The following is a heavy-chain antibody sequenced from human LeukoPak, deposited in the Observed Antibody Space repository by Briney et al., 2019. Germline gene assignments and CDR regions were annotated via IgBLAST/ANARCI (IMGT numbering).Heavy chain of an antibody. CDR3: AKGVSITIDPIDY. V-gene: IGHV3-9*01. Sequence: GGSLRLSCAASGFIFRSFVMRWVRQAPGKGLEWVSGISWNSGSIGYADSVKGRFTISRDNAKNSLYLQMNSLRAEDTALYYCAKGVSITIDPIDYWGQGTLVTVSS. J-gene: IGHJ4*02. CDR1: GFIFRSFV. CDR2: ISWNSGSI. D-gene: IGHD3-3*01.